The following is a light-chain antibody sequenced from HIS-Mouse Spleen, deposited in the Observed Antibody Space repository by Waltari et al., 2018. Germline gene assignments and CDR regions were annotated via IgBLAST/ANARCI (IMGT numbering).Light chain of an antibody. CDR2: AAS. Sequence: DIQLTQSPSFLSASVGARVTITCRASQGISSYLAWYQQKPGKAPKLLIYAASTLQSGVPSRFSGSGSGTEFTLTISSLQSEDFAVYYCQQYNNWQFTFGPGTKVDIK. J-gene: IGKJ3*01. CDR3: QQYNNWQFT. V-gene: IGKV1-9*01. CDR1: QGISSY.